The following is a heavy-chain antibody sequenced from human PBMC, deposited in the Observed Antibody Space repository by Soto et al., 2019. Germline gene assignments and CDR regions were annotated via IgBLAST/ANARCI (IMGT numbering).Heavy chain of an antibody. Sequence: SETLSLTCTVSGGSISNSDAYWVWIRQPPGKGLEWVGSIYYGGTTYYNPSLKSRVTVSVDTSKNLFSLHLNSVTAADTAIYYCARRGLILMPIWGQGTLVTVSS. J-gene: IGHJ3*02. CDR3: ARRGLILMPI. V-gene: IGHV4-39*02. CDR2: IYYGGTT. CDR1: GGSISNSDAY. D-gene: IGHD2-8*01.